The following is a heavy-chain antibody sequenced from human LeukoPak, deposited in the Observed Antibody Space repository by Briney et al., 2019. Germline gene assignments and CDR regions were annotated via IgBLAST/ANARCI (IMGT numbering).Heavy chain of an antibody. CDR3: ARSCPYRYDAFDI. CDR1: GYSFTSYW. V-gene: IGHV5-51*01. D-gene: IGHD3-16*02. CDR2: IYPGDSDT. Sequence: GESLKISCKGSGYSFTSYWIGWVRQMPGEGLEWMGIIYPGDSDTRYSPSFQGQVTISADKSISTAYLQWSSLKASDTAMYYCARSCPYRYDAFDIWGQGTMVTVSS. J-gene: IGHJ3*02.